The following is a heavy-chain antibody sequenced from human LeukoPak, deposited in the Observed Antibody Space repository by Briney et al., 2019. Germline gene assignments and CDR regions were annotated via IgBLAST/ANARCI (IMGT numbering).Heavy chain of an antibody. CDR1: GFTFSSYG. CDR2: ISGSGGST. CDR3: ARGFYSDSSGYYYAGRTGERISY. Sequence: PGGSLRLSCAASGFTFSSYGMSWVRQAPGKGLEWVSAISGSGGSTYYADSVKGRFTISRDNAKNSLYLQMSTLRAEDTAVYYCARGFYSDSSGYYYAGRTGERISYWGQGTLVTVSS. J-gene: IGHJ4*02. D-gene: IGHD3-22*01. V-gene: IGHV3-23*01.